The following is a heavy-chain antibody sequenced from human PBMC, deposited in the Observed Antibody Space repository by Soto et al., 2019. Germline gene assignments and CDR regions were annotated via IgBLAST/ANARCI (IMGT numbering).Heavy chain of an antibody. D-gene: IGHD4-17*01. V-gene: IGHV3-21*01. Sequence: GGSLRLSCAASGFTFSSYSMNWVRQAPGKGLEWVSSISSSSSYIYYADSVKGRFTISRDNAKNSLYLQMNSLRAEDTAVYYCARDITVTSYFDYWGQGTLVTVSS. CDR1: GFTFSSYS. CDR3: ARDITVTSYFDY. J-gene: IGHJ4*02. CDR2: ISSSSSYI.